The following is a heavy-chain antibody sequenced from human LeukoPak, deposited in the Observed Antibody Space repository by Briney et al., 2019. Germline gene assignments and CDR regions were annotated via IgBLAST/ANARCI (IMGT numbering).Heavy chain of an antibody. CDR1: GGTFSSYA. D-gene: IGHD3-22*01. J-gene: IGHJ4*02. Sequence: GASVKVSCKDSGGTFSSYAISWVRQAPGQGLEWMGGIIPIFGTANYAQKFLGRVTITTDESTSTAYMELSNLRSDDTAVYYCARAGDYYDSSGADYWGQGTLVTVSS. V-gene: IGHV1-69*05. CDR2: IIPIFGTA. CDR3: ARAGDYYDSSGADY.